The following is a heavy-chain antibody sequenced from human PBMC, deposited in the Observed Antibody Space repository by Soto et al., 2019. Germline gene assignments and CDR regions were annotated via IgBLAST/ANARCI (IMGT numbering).Heavy chain of an antibody. CDR3: AHKEVPTVVTVGYYFDY. CDR2: IYWDDDK. J-gene: IGHJ4*02. Sequence: SGATLVNPTQTLTLTCTFSVFSLSSSGVGVGLIRQPPGKALEWVALIYWDDDKRYSPSLKSRLTITKYTSKNQVVLTMTDMDPVDTPTYYCAHKEVPTVVTVGYYFDYWGQGTLVTVSS. CDR1: VFSLSSSGVG. V-gene: IGHV2-5*02. D-gene: IGHD4-17*01.